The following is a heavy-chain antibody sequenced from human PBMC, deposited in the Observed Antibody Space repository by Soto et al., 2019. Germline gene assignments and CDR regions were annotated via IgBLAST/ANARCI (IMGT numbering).Heavy chain of an antibody. CDR2: MHYTGFS. CDR1: GDSVTSHY. D-gene: IGHD3-10*01. J-gene: IGHJ4*02. V-gene: IGHV4-59*02. CDR3: ASGRVQRHTLLWFGAPLR. Sequence: SETLSLTCSFSGDSVTSHYLTWIRQSPEKGLEWIGYMHYTGFSHYNPSLKSRLTISVDRSKNQFTLKLTSVTAADTAVYYCASGRVQRHTLLWFGAPLRWGQGTLVTVSS.